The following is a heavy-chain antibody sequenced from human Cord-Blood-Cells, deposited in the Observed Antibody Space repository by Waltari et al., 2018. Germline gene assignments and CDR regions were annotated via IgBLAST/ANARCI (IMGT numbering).Heavy chain of an antibody. Sequence: RLEWMGWINAGNGNTKYSQKFQGRVTITRDTSASTAYMELSSLRSEDTAVYYCARDEYSSSYYYYYMDVWGKGTTVTVSS. J-gene: IGHJ6*03. D-gene: IGHD6-6*01. V-gene: IGHV1-3*01. CDR2: INAGNGNT. CDR3: ARDEYSSSYYYYYMDV.